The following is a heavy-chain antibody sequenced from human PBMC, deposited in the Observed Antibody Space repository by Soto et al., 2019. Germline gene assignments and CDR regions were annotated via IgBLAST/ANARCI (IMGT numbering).Heavy chain of an antibody. CDR2: IHHSGST. V-gene: IGHV4-4*02. J-gene: IGHJ1*01. D-gene: IGHD5-12*01. Sequence: QMHLQELGPGLVKPSETLSLTCAVSSASINNEEWWSWVRKPPGKGLEWIGEIHHSGSTHNNPSLKSRVSMSVYKSKNHLSMQLSYLTAAGAAVYYCARSFCAYPITQWGEGPLVTVSA. CDR1: SASINNEEW. CDR3: ARSFCAYPITQ.